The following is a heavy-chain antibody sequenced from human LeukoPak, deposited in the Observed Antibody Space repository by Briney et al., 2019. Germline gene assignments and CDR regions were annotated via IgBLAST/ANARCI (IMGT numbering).Heavy chain of an antibody. J-gene: IGHJ5*02. CDR1: GGSTSSGSYY. D-gene: IGHD2-15*01. CDR2: IYTSGST. CDR3: ARYCSGGSCYFDL. Sequence: SETLSLTCTVSGGSTSSGSYYWSWIRQPAGKGLEWIGRIYTSGSTNYNPSLKSRVTISVDTSKNQFSLKLSSVTAADTAVYYCARYCSGGSCYFDLWGQGTLVTVSS. V-gene: IGHV4-61*02.